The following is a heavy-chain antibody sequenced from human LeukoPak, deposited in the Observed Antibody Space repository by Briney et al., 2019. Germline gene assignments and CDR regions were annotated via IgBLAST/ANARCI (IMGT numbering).Heavy chain of an antibody. V-gene: IGHV1-46*01. J-gene: IGHJ4*02. CDR1: GYIFTSYY. Sequence: ASVKVSCKASGYIFTSYYMHWVRQAPGQGLEWMGKINPSGGSTSYAQKFQGKVTMTRDTSTSTAYMELSSLRSEDTAVYYCARERWELPLDYWGQGTLVTVSS. CDR2: INPSGGST. CDR3: ARERWELPLDY. D-gene: IGHD1-26*01.